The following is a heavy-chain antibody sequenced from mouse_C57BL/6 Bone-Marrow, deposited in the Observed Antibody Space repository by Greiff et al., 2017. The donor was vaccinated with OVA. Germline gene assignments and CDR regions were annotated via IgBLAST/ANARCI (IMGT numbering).Heavy chain of an antibody. CDR3: TVLLPFAY. D-gene: IGHD1-1*01. CDR1: GFTIKDDY. Sequence: EVQLQQSGAELVRPGASVKLSCTASGFTIKDDYMHWVKQRPEQGLEWIGWIDPENGDTEYASKFQGKATITADTSSNTAYLQLSSLTSEDTAVYYCTVLLPFAYWGQGTLVTVSA. J-gene: IGHJ3*01. V-gene: IGHV14-4*01. CDR2: IDPENGDT.